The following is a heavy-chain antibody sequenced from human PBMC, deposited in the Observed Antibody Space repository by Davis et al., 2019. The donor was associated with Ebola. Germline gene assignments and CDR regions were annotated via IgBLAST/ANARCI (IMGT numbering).Heavy chain of an antibody. V-gene: IGHV4-31*03. CDR3: ARGRTVDTAMVTGFYYGMDV. CDR1: GGSISSGGYY. CDR2: IYYSGST. J-gene: IGHJ6*02. Sequence: SETLSLTCTVSGGSISSGGYYWSWIRQHPGKGLEWIGYIYYSGSTYYNPSLKSRVTISVDTSKNQFSLKLSSVTAADTAVYYCARGRTVDTAMVTGFYYGMDVWGQGTTVTVSS. D-gene: IGHD5-18*01.